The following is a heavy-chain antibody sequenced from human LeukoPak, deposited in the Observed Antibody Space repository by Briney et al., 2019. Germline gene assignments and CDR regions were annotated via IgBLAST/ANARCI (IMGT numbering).Heavy chain of an antibody. V-gene: IGHV3-21*01. CDR1: GFTFSTYS. CDR2: ISSSSSYI. J-gene: IGHJ4*02. CDR3: ARDGYYDILTGYYTPNFDY. Sequence: GGSLRLSCVASGFTFSTYSMNWVRQAPGKGLEWVSSISSSSSYIYYADSVKGRFTISRDNAKNSLYLQMNSLRAEDTAVYYCARDGYYDILTGYYTPNFDYWGQGTLVTVSS. D-gene: IGHD3-9*01.